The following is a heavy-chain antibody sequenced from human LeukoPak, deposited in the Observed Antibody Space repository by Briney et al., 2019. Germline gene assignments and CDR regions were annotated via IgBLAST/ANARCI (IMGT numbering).Heavy chain of an antibody. D-gene: IGHD4-17*01. J-gene: IGHJ4*02. V-gene: IGHV3-21*01. CDR3: ARDPSTEYGDYYFDY. CDR2: ISSSSSYI. CDR1: GFTFSSYS. Sequence: GGSLRLSCAASGFTFSSYSMNWVRQAPGKGLEWVSSISSSSSYIYYADSVKGRFTISRDNAKNSLYLQMNSLRAEDTAVYYCARDPSTEYGDYYFDYWGQGTLVTVSS.